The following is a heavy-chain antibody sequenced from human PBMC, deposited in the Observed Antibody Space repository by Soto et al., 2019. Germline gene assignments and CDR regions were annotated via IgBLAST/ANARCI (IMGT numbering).Heavy chain of an antibody. CDR3: ARHLRHYGESIDGDFDY. D-gene: IGHD2-8*01. CDR1: GGSISSYY. Sequence: TSETLSLTYTVSGGSISSYYWSWIRQPPGKGLEWIGYIYYSGSTNYNPSLKSRVTISVDTSKNQFSLKLSSVTAADTAVYYCARHLRHYGESIDGDFDYWGQGTLVTVSS. V-gene: IGHV4-59*08. CDR2: IYYSGST. J-gene: IGHJ4*02.